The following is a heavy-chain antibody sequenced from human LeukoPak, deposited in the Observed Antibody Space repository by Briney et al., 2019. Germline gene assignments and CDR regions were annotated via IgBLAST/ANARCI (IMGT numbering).Heavy chain of an antibody. V-gene: IGHV4-39*07. J-gene: IGHJ4*02. Sequence: SETLSLTCTVSGGSISSSSYSWGWIRQPPGKGLEWIGSISSYSGSTYYNPSLKSRVTISVDTSKNQFSLKLSSVTAADTAVYYCAGDPDFWSGYYNFDYWGQGTLVTVSS. D-gene: IGHD3-3*01. CDR2: ISSYSGST. CDR3: AGDPDFWSGYYNFDY. CDR1: GGSISSSSYS.